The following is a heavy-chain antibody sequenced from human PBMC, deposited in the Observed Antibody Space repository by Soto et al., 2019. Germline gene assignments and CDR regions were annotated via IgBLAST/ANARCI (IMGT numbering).Heavy chain of an antibody. J-gene: IGHJ3*02. CDR3: ARTPMVRGVTTPHAFDI. CDR1: GYSFTSYW. CDR2: IYPGDSDT. V-gene: IGHV5-51*01. D-gene: IGHD3-10*01. Sequence: GESLKISCKGSGYSFTSYWIGWVRQMPGKGLEWMGIIYPGDSDTRYSPSFQGQVTISADKSISTAYLQWSSLKASDTAMYYCARTPMVRGVTTPHAFDIWGQGTMVTVSS.